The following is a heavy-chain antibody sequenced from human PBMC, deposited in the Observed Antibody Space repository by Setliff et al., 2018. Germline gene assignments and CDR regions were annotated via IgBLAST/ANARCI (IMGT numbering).Heavy chain of an antibody. J-gene: IGHJ3*01. D-gene: IGHD1-26*01. Sequence: ASVKVSCKASGYSLTRYYMHWVRQAPGQGLEWMGIINPGGGSASYAEKFQGRVTMTRDTSTSTFYMEVNILISDDTAVYFCARDTRIRESGTYPSDAFDLWGQGTMVTVSS. V-gene: IGHV1-46*01. CDR1: GYSLTRYY. CDR2: INPGGGSA. CDR3: ARDTRIRESGTYPSDAFDL.